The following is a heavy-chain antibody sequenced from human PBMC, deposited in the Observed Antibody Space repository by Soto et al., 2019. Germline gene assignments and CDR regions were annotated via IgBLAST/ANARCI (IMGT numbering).Heavy chain of an antibody. D-gene: IGHD3-22*01. J-gene: IGHJ3*02. CDR1: GGSISSGGYS. Sequence: PSETLSLTCAVSGGSISSGGYSWSWIRQPPGKGLEWIGYIYHSGSTYYNPSLKCRVTISVDRSKNQFSLKLSSVTAADTAVYYCARVYYDSSGRDAFDIWGQGTMVTVSS. V-gene: IGHV4-30-2*01. CDR2: IYHSGST. CDR3: ARVYYDSSGRDAFDI.